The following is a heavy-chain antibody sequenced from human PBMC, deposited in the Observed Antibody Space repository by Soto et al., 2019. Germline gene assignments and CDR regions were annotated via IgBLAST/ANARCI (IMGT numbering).Heavy chain of an antibody. CDR1: GFTFSDYP. CDR2: ISYDGRVK. Sequence: LRLSCAASGFTFSDYPMHWVRQAPGKGLEWVAVISYDGRVKYYVDSVKGRFTISRDDSKNTLYLQMNSLRVDDTAVYYCARDFIVGAPDYFDYWGQGTLVTVS. V-gene: IGHV3-30*04. CDR3: ARDFIVGAPDYFDY. D-gene: IGHD1-26*01. J-gene: IGHJ4*02.